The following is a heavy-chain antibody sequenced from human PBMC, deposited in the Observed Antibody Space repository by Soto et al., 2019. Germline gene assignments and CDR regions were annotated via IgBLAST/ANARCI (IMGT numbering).Heavy chain of an antibody. CDR1: GGSISGYY. Sequence: QVQLQESGPGLVKPSDTLSLTCTVSGGSISGYYWSWIRQSPGTGLEYIGYIYYRGSTNYNPSLRSRVTMSVDTSRNQFSLKVNSVTAADTAVYYCARQQLLPFYYALDVWGQGTTVTVSS. CDR3: ARQQLLPFYYALDV. J-gene: IGHJ6*02. CDR2: IYYRGST. V-gene: IGHV4-59*07. D-gene: IGHD6-13*01.